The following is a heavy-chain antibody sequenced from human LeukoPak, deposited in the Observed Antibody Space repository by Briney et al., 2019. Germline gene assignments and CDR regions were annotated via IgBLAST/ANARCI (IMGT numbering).Heavy chain of an antibody. D-gene: IGHD1-26*01. CDR2: ISRRCTSI. Sequence: GGPLRLPCAVSGFTYSDYYMSWMRHAPGEGLEGGSYISRRCTSIYYTDSVKGRFTISRDNAKNTLYLQMNSLRAEGTAVYYCARGEAREYYYYGMDVWGQGTTVTVSS. CDR3: ARGEAREYYYYGMDV. CDR1: GFTYSDYY. J-gene: IGHJ6*02. V-gene: IGHV3-11*01.